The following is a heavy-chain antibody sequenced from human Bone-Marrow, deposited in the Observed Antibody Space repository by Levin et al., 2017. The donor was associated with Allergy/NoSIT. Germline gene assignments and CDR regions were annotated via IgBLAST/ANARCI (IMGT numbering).Heavy chain of an antibody. J-gene: IGHJ6*02. CDR3: TTDGTRTHSWYYSVMDV. CDR1: GFTFSNAW. V-gene: IGHV3-15*01. Sequence: GGSLRLSCAASGFTFSNAWMSWVRQAPGKGLEWVGRIKSKTDGGTTDYAAPVKGRFTISRDDSKNTLYLQMNSLTTEDTPVYYCTTDGTRTHSWYYSVMDVWGQGTPVTVSS. CDR2: IKSKTDGGTT. D-gene: IGHD1-14*01.